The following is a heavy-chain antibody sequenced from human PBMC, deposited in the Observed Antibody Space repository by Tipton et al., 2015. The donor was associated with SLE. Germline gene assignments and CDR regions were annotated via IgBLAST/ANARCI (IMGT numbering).Heavy chain of an antibody. CDR3: AIGGSSSGRSTI. CDR2: ISYSGFT. V-gene: IGHV4-59*01. CDR1: GGPINYYY. Sequence: SLTCTVSGGPINYYYWGWIRQPPGKGLEWIGYISYSGFTNYNASLKSRVSISLDASKNQFSLKLTSVTAADTAIYYCAIGGSSSGRSTIWGQGTMVTVSS. J-gene: IGHJ3*02. D-gene: IGHD6-6*01.